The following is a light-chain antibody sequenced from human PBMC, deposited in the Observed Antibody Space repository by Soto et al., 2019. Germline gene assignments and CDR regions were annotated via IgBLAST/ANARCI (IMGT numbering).Light chain of an antibody. CDR3: QQYNSYSHT. CDR1: QSINNW. CDR2: EAS. V-gene: IGKV1-5*03. Sequence: DFQLAQSPSTLSASVGDRVAITCRASQSINNWLAWYQQKPGKAPKLLIYEASNLQSGVPSRFSGSGSGTEFILTISSLQPDDFATYYCQQYNSYSHTFGQGTKV. J-gene: IGKJ2*01.